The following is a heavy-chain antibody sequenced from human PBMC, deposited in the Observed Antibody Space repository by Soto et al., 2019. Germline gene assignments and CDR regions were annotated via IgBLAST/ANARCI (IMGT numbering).Heavy chain of an antibody. V-gene: IGHV3-23*01. D-gene: IGHD6-13*01. CDR2: ISGSGGST. CDR3: AKDRVAAAGTYQMGLSMDV. Sequence: GGSLRLSCAASGFTFSSYAMSWVRQAPGKGLEWVSAISGSGGSTYYADSVKGRFTISRDNSKNTLYLQMNSLRAEDTAVYYCAKDRVAAAGTYQMGLSMDVWGQGTTVTVSS. J-gene: IGHJ6*02. CDR1: GFTFSSYA.